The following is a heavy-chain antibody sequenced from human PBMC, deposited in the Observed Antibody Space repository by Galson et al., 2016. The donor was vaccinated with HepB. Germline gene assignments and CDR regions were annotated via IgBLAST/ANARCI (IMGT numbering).Heavy chain of an antibody. CDR3: AKDGLYYGSGSYVSVDY. J-gene: IGHJ4*02. Sequence: SLRLSCAASGFTFGSYTMHWVRQAPGRGLEWVACISYNGSNTYYADSVKGRFTISSDNSKNTLYLQMNSLRAEDRALYYCAKDGLYYGSGSYVSVDYWGQGTLVTVSS. D-gene: IGHD3-10*01. CDR1: GFTFGSYT. V-gene: IGHV3-30*04. CDR2: ISYNGSNT.